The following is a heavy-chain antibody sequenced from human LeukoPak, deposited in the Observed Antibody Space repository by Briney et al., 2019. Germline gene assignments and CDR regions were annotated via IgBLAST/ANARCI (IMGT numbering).Heavy chain of an antibody. CDR1: GYTFTSYD. Sequence: GASVKVSCKASGYTFTSYDFNWVRQATGQRPEWMGWMSPNSGDTGYAQKFQDRVTMTRNTSISTAYMELSSLRSDDTAVYYCATSVLERRKGITIFGVVPEYYFDYWGQGTLVTVSS. J-gene: IGHJ4*02. CDR2: MSPNSGDT. D-gene: IGHD3-3*01. V-gene: IGHV1-8*01. CDR3: ATSVLERRKGITIFGVVPEYYFDY.